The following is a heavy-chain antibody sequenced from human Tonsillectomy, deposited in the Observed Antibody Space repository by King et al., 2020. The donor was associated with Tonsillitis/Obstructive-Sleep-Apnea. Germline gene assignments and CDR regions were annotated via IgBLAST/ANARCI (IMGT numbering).Heavy chain of an antibody. CDR1: GGSINSYY. CDR2: VDNSGST. CDR3: AREGNFDAFDI. Sequence: QLQESGPGLVKPSETLSLTCTVSGGSINSYYWSWIRQPPGKGLECIGYVDNSGSTNYNPSLKSRVTISVDTSKNQFSLKLSSVTAADTAVYYCAREGNFDAFDIWGQGTMVAGSS. J-gene: IGHJ3*02. V-gene: IGHV4-59*01.